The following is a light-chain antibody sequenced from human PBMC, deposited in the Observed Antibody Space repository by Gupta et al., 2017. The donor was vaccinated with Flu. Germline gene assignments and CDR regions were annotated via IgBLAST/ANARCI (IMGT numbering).Light chain of an antibody. CDR3: AAWDDSLSGHWV. CDR1: SSNIGSNY. Sequence: QSVLTQPPSGSGTPGQRVPISCSGSSSNIGSNYVYWYQQLPGTAPKLLIYRNNQRPSGVPDRFSGSKSSTSASLAISGLRSEDEADYYCAAWDDSLSGHWVFGGGTKLTVL. CDR2: RNN. V-gene: IGLV1-47*01. J-gene: IGLJ3*02.